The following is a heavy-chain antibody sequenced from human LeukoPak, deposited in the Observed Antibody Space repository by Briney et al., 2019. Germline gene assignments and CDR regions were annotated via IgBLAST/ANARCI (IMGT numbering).Heavy chain of an antibody. CDR2: INPSGGST. CDR3: ARELAVAGTVTYYYGMDV. J-gene: IGHJ6*02. CDR1: GGTFSSYA. Sequence: WASVTVSCKASGGTFSSYAISWVRQAPGQGLEWMGIINPSGGSTSYAQKFQGRVTMTRDTSTSTVYMELSSLRSEDTAVYYCARELAVAGTVTYYYGMDVWGQGTTVTVSS. D-gene: IGHD6-19*01. V-gene: IGHV1-46*01.